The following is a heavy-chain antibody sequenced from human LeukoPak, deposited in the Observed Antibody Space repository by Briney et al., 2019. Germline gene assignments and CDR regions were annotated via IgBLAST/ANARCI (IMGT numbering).Heavy chain of an antibody. CDR3: TRDVVRSRYYYGSGSYSDYYYYGMDV. CDR1: GFTFGDYA. Sequence: PGRSLRLSCTASGFTFGDYAMSWVRQAPGKGLEWVGFIRSKAYGGTTEYAASVKCRFTISRDDSKSIAYLQMNSLKTEDTAVYYCTRDVVRSRYYYGSGSYSDYYYYGMDVWGKGTTVTVSS. D-gene: IGHD3-10*01. J-gene: IGHJ6*04. CDR2: IRSKAYGGTT. V-gene: IGHV3-49*04.